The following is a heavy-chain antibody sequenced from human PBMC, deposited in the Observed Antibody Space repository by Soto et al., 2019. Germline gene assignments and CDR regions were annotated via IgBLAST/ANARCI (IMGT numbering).Heavy chain of an antibody. CDR3: ARGGEGSYGHPYYFDY. CDR2: INHSGST. J-gene: IGHJ4*02. Sequence: QVQLQQWGAGLLKPSETLSLTCAVYGGSFSGYYWSWIRQPPGKGLEWIGEINHSGSTNYNPSLKSRVTISVDTSKNQFSLKLSSVTAADTAVYYCARGGEGSYGHPYYFDYWGQGTLVTVSS. CDR1: GGSFSGYY. D-gene: IGHD5-18*01. V-gene: IGHV4-34*01.